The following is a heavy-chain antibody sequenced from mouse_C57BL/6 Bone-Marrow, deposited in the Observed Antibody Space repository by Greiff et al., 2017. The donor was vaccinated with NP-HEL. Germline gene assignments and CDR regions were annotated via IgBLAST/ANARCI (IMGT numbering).Heavy chain of an antibody. CDR2: ISNLAYSN. CDR3: ARPGYGSSSAGFAY. CDR1: GFTFSDYG. Sequence: EVKLVESGGGLVQPGGSLKLSCAASGFTFSDYGMAWVRQAPRKGPEWVAFISNLAYSNYYADTVTGRFTISRENAKNTLYLEMSSLRSEDTAMYYGARPGYGSSSAGFAYWGQGTLVTVSA. J-gene: IGHJ3*01. D-gene: IGHD1-1*01. V-gene: IGHV5-15*04.